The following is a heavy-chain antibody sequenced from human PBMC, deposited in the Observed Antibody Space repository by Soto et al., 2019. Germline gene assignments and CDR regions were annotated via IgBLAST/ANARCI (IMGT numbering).Heavy chain of an antibody. CDR1: GFTFNRNV. D-gene: IGHD3-10*01. CDR2: ISYDESNK. Sequence: QVQLVESGGGVVQPGRSLRLSCAASGFTFNRNVMHWVRQAPGKGLAWVGVISYDESNKYYADSVKGRFTISRDKNKNTLYMQMNSLRVEDTAVYDCAKDAEGFGELSVLDYWGQGTLVTVSS. J-gene: IGHJ4*02. CDR3: AKDAEGFGELSVLDY. V-gene: IGHV3-30*18.